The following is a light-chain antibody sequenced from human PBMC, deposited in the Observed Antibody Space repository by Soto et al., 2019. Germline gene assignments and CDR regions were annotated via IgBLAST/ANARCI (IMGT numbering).Light chain of an antibody. CDR1: QNISNY. J-gene: IGKJ3*01. V-gene: IGKV1-39*01. CDR3: PQSYITPFT. CDR2: AAS. Sequence: DIQMTQSPSSLSTSVGDRVTLTCRASQNISNYLNWYQQKPGKAPKLLIYAASSLQSGVPSSFSGSGSGTDFTLTISSLQPEDFATYYCPQSYITPFTFGPGTKVDIK.